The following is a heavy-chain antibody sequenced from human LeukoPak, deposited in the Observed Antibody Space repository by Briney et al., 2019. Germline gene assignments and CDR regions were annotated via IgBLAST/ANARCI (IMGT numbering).Heavy chain of an antibody. V-gene: IGHV3-23*01. CDR2: ISGSGGST. CDR3: ANAGSYYGSGKDAFDI. J-gene: IGHJ3*02. Sequence: GGSLRLSCAASGFTFSSYAMSWVRQAPGKGLEWVSAISGSGGSTYYADSVKGRFTISRDNSKNTLYLQMNSLRAEDTAVYYCANAGSYYGSGKDAFDIWGQGTMVTVSS. D-gene: IGHD3-10*01. CDR1: GFTFSSYA.